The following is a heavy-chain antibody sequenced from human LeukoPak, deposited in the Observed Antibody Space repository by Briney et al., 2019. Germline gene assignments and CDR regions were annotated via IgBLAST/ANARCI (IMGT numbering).Heavy chain of an antibody. CDR1: GYTLTELS. V-gene: IGHV1-24*01. CDR2: FDPEDGET. D-gene: IGHD3-10*01. CDR3: ATVLYGSRSSYFDY. Sequence: ASVKVSCKVSGYTLTELSMHWVRQAPGKGLEWMGGFDPEDGETIYAQKFQGRVTMTEDTSTDTAYMELSSLRSEDTAVYYCATVLYGSRSSYFDYWGQGTLVTVSS. J-gene: IGHJ4*02.